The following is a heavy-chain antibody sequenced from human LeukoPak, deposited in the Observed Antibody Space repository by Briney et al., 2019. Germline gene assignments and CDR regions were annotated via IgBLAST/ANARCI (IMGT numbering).Heavy chain of an antibody. CDR2: IIPIFGTA. Sequence: GASVKVSCKASGGTFSSYAISWVRQAPGQGLEWMGGIIPIFGTANYAQKFQGRVTITTDESTSTAYMELSSLRSEDTAVYYCARDRRLGDGYTTFDYWGQGTLVTVSS. CDR3: ARDRRLGDGYTTFDY. V-gene: IGHV1-69*05. CDR1: GGTFSSYA. D-gene: IGHD5-24*01. J-gene: IGHJ4*02.